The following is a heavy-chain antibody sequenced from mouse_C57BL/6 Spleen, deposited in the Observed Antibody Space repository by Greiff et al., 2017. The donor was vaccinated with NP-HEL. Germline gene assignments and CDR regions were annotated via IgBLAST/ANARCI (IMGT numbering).Heavy chain of an antibody. V-gene: IGHV14-4*01. CDR3: TAYGYDLGFAY. CDR1: GFNIKDDY. J-gene: IGHJ3*01. Sequence: EVQLQQSGAELVRPGASVKLSCTASGFNIKDDYMHWVKQRPEHGLEWIGWIDPENGDTEYASKFQGKATITADTSSNTAYLQLSSLTSEDTAVYYCTAYGYDLGFAYWGQGTLVTVSA. CDR2: IDPENGDT. D-gene: IGHD2-2*01.